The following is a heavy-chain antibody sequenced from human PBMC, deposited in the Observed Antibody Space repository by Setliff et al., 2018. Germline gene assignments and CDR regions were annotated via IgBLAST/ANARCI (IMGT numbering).Heavy chain of an antibody. V-gene: IGHV4-61*09. Sequence: SETLSLTCTVSGDSISSGSYYWTWIRQPAGKGLEWIGHFHTGGSTNYNRSLRSRVSISVDTSKNHFSLKLSSVTAADTATYYCARAGPTVTFFRVLVISWWDPWGQGSLVTSPQ. CDR2: FHTGGST. CDR3: ARAGPTVTFFRVLVISWWDP. CDR1: GDSISSGSYY. J-gene: IGHJ5*02. D-gene: IGHD3-3*01.